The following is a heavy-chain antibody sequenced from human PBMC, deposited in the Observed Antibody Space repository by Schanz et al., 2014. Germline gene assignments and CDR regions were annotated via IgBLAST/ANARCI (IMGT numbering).Heavy chain of an antibody. CDR1: GGTFSSYT. CDR2: IIPVLAIA. Sequence: QLQLVQSGAEVKKPGSSMKVSCTASGGTFSSYTISWIRQAPGQGLEWMGRIIPVLAIADYAQKFQGRVTITADTSTTTAYMELSGLRSEDTAVYYCARDRLECGAECYSVEVFEIWGQGTLVIVSS. V-gene: IGHV1-69*08. D-gene: IGHD2-21*01. J-gene: IGHJ4*02. CDR3: ARDRLECGAECYSVEVFEI.